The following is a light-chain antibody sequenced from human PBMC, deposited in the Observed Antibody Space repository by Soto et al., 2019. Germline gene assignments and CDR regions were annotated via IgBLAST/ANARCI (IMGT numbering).Light chain of an antibody. CDR3: SSYTSSGTLFYV. Sequence: QSALTQPASVSGSPGQSITISCTGTSSDVGGYNYVSWYQQHPGKAPKLMIYDVTHRPSGVSNRFSGSKSGNTASLTISGLQAEDEADYYCSSYTSSGTLFYVFGTGTQLTVL. V-gene: IGLV2-14*03. CDR1: SSDVGGYNY. J-gene: IGLJ1*01. CDR2: DVT.